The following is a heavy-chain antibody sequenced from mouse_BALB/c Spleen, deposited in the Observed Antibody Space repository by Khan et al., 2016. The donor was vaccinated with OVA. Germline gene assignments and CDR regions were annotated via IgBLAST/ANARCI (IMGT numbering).Heavy chain of an antibody. J-gene: IGHJ4*01. CDR1: GYSITSGYA. Sequence: EVQLQESGPGLVKPSQSLSLTCTVTGYSITSGYAWNWLRQFPGNKLEWMGYISYSGSTSYNPSLRSRISFTRDTSKNQFFLQLNSVTTEDTATYYCARKNYYGYAMDYWGQGTSVTVSS. CDR3: ARKNYYGYAMDY. V-gene: IGHV3-2*02. CDR2: ISYSGST. D-gene: IGHD1-1*01.